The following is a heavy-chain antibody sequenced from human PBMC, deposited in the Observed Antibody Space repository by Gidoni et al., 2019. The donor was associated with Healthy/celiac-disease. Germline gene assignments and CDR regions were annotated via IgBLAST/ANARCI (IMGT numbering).Heavy chain of an antibody. V-gene: IGHV4-34*01. J-gene: IGHJ6*03. Sequence: QVQLQQWGAGLLKPSETLSLTCAVYGGSFSGYYWSWIRQPPGKGREWIGEINHSGSTNYNPSLKSRVTISVDTSKNQFSLKLSSVTAADTAVYYCARIPTVTSRYYYYMDVWGKGTTVTVSS. D-gene: IGHD4-17*01. CDR2: INHSGST. CDR1: GGSFSGYY. CDR3: ARIPTVTSRYYYYMDV.